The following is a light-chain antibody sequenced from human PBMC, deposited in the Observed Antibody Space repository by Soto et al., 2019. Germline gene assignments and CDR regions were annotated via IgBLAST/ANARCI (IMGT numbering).Light chain of an antibody. CDR3: QKYNSPPQV. J-gene: IGKJ5*01. Sequence: DIQMTQAPSSLSASVGDRVTITCRASQGISTYLAWYQQKTGKVPKLLIYAASTLQSAVPSRFSGSGSGTDFTLTISSLQPEDVATYYCQKYNSPPQVFGQGTRLDIK. CDR2: AAS. V-gene: IGKV1-27*01. CDR1: QGISTY.